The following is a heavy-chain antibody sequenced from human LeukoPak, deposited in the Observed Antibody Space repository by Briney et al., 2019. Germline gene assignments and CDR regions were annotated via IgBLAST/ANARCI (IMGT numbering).Heavy chain of an antibody. V-gene: IGHV3-30*02. CDR1: GFSFRSYG. J-gene: IGHJ5*02. D-gene: IGHD3-3*01. CDR3: AIDGYYQIGDFDP. Sequence: GGSLRLSCATSGFSFRSYGFHWVRQAPGKGPGWVTFIHSDGDQKWYGDSVKGRFTISRDISKNTLYLQMNSLRREDTAIYYCAIDGYYQIGDFDPWGPGTVVTVSS. CDR2: IHSDGDQK.